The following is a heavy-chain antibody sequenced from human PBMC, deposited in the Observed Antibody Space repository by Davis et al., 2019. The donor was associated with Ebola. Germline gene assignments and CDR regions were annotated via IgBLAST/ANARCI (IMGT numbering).Heavy chain of an antibody. CDR1: GFTFSSYS. Sequence: GGSLRLSCAASGFTFSSYSMNWVRQAPGKGLEWVSSISSSSSYIYYADSVKGRFTISRDNAKNSLYLQMNSLIAEDTAVYYCARGTAYGGNSVWFDPWGQGTLVTVSS. CDR2: ISSSSSYI. CDR3: ARGTAYGGNSVWFDP. J-gene: IGHJ5*02. V-gene: IGHV3-21*01. D-gene: IGHD4-23*01.